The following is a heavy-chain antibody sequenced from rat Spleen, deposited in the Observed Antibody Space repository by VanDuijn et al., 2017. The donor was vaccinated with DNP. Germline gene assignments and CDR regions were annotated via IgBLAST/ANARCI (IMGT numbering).Heavy chain of an antibody. Sequence: EVQLVESGGGLVQPGRSLKLSCAASGFTFSNYDMAWVRQAPTKGLEWVASISTSGGSTYYGDSVKGRFTVFRDNAKSTLYLQMDSLRSEDTAPYDFATHDNWAWGQGTSVTVSS. CDR3: ATHDNWA. J-gene: IGHJ4*01. V-gene: IGHV5-25*01. CDR2: ISTSGGST. CDR1: GFTFSNYD. D-gene: IGHD3-6*01.